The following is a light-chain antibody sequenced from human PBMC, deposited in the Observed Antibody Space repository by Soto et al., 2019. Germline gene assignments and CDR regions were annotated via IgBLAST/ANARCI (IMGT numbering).Light chain of an antibody. CDR3: QQSYSTLYT. Sequence: DIQMTQSPSSLSESFGERFPILSRASQGIGPNLSWYQQKPGKAPKLLIHAASSLQSGVPSRFSGSGSGTDFTLTISSLQPEDFAVYYCQQSYSTLYTFGQGTNLEIK. CDR1: QGIGPN. V-gene: IGKV1-39*01. J-gene: IGKJ2*01. CDR2: AAS.